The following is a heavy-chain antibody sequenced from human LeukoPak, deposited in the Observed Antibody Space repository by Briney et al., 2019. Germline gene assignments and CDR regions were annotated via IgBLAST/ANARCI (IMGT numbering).Heavy chain of an antibody. CDR2: ISYDGSYK. J-gene: IGHJ4*02. Sequence: GGSLRLSCAASGFTFSSYGMHWVRQAPGKGLEWVAVISYDGSYKNYADSVKGRFTISRDNFKNTLYLEMNSLRAEDTAVYYCAKESFPVWGQGTLVTVSS. D-gene: IGHD2/OR15-2a*01. CDR3: AKESFPV. CDR1: GFTFSSYG. V-gene: IGHV3-30*18.